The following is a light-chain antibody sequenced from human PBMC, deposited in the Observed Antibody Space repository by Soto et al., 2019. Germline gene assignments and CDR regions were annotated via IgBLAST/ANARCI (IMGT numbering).Light chain of an antibody. CDR1: QSINKW. CDR3: QEYDTYERT. V-gene: IGKV1-5*01. Sequence: DIQMTQSPSTLSASIGDRVTITCRASQSINKWLAWYQQIPGRAPQLLIFDSTSLHTGVPSRFSGSGSGTEFTLSISSLQPDDFATYYCQEYDTYERTFGQGTKVDIK. CDR2: DST. J-gene: IGKJ1*01.